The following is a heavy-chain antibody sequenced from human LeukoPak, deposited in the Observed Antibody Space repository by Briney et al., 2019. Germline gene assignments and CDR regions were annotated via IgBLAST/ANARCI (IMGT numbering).Heavy chain of an antibody. CDR2: IYTSGST. CDR3: ARDGYGDYY. CDR1: GGSISSGSYY. D-gene: IGHD4-17*01. V-gene: IGHV4-61*02. J-gene: IGHJ4*02. Sequence: SQTLSLTCTVSGGSISSGSYYWSWIRQPAGKGLEWIVRIYTSGSTNYNPSLKSRVTISVDTSKNQFSLKLSSVTAADTAVYYCARDGYGDYYWGQGTLVTVSS.